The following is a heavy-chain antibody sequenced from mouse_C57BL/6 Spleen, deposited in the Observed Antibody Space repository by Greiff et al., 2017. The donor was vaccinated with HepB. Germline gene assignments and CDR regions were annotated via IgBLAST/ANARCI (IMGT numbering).Heavy chain of an antibody. CDR2: IDPSDSYT. V-gene: IGHV1-59*01. J-gene: IGHJ4*01. D-gene: IGHD3-2*02. Sequence: QVHVKQPGAELVRPGTSVKLSCKASGYTFTSYWMHWVKQRPGQGLEWIGVIDPSDSYTNYNQKFKGKATLTVDTSSSTAYMQLSSLTSEDSAVYYCASQGYDAMDYWGQGTSVTVSS. CDR3: ASQGYDAMDY. CDR1: GYTFTSYW.